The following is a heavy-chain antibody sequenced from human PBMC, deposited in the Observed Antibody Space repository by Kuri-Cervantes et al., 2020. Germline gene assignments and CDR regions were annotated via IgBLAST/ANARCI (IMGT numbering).Heavy chain of an antibody. CDR3: TTENRWLRSPPYYYYYGMDV. CDR2: INPSGGST. J-gene: IGHJ6*02. Sequence: ASVKVSCKASGYTFTSYYMHWVRQAPGQGLEWMGIINPSGGSTSYAQKFQGRVTMTRDTSTSTVYMELSSLRSEDTAVYYCTTENRWLRSPPYYYYYGMDVWGQGTTVTVSS. CDR1: GYTFTSYY. D-gene: IGHD5-12*01. V-gene: IGHV1-46*01.